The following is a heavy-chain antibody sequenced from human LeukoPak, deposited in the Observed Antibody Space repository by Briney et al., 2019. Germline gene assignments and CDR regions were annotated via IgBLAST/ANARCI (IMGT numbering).Heavy chain of an antibody. CDR3: AKVPRMLLGSGAFDI. Sequence: GGSLRLSCAASGFTFSSYVMHWVRQAPGKGLEWVAFIRYDGSNKYYADSVKGRFTISRDNSKNTLYLQMNSLRAEDTAVYYCAKVPRMLLGSGAFDIWGQGAMVTVSS. CDR2: IRYDGSNK. V-gene: IGHV3-30*02. D-gene: IGHD3-3*01. J-gene: IGHJ3*02. CDR1: GFTFSSYV.